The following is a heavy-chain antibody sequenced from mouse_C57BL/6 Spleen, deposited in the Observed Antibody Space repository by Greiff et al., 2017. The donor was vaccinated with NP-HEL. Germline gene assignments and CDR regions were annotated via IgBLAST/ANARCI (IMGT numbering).Heavy chain of an antibody. D-gene: IGHD2-4*01. CDR2: IYPGDGDT. CDR1: GYAFSSYW. Sequence: QVQLQQSGAELVKPGASVKISCKASGYAFSSYWMNWVKQRPGKGLEWIGQIYPGDGDTNYNGKFKGKATLTADKSSSTAYMQLSSLTSEDSAVYFCARRYDYDGGNYFDYWGQGTTLTVSS. J-gene: IGHJ2*01. V-gene: IGHV1-80*01. CDR3: ARRYDYDGGNYFDY.